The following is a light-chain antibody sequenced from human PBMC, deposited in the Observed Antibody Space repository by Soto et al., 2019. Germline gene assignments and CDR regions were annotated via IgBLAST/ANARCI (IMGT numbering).Light chain of an antibody. J-gene: IGKJ1*01. V-gene: IGKV3-20*01. CDR3: QQYGSSPKT. CDR2: GAS. CDR1: QGVTRNY. Sequence: EIVLTQSPGTLSLSPGDRATLSCRASQGVTRNYLAWYQQKPGQAPRLLIYGASSRATGIPDRFSGSGSGTDFTLTISRLEPEDFAVYYCQQYGSSPKTFGQGTKVEIK.